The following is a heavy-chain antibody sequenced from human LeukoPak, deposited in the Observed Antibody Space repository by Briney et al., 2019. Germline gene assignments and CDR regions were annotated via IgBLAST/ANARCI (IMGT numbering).Heavy chain of an antibody. J-gene: IGHJ4*02. CDR1: GFTFSDYW. D-gene: IGHD3-10*01. CDR2: TNTDGSST. Sequence: GGSLRLSCTASGFTFSDYWMHWVRQAPGKELVWVSRTNTDGSSTTYADSVKGRFTISRDNAKNTVYLEMNSLRAEDTAVYYCARGMTYYYGSGKFDYWGQESLVTVSS. CDR3: ARGMTYYYGSGKFDY. V-gene: IGHV3-74*01.